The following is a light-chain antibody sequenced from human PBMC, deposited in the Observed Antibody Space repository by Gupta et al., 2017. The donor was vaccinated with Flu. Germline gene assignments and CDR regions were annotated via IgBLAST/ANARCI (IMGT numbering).Light chain of an antibody. V-gene: IGKV3-11*01. CDR1: QSVSNH. CDR3: QHRSIWPVS. CDR2: EVS. Sequence: EIVLTQSPATLSLSPGERATLSCRASQSVSNHLHWYQQKPGQTPRLLIYEVSDRATGIPNRFSGSGSGTDFTLTISRLEPEDYAVYYCQHRSIWPVSFGGGTKVEIK. J-gene: IGKJ4*01.